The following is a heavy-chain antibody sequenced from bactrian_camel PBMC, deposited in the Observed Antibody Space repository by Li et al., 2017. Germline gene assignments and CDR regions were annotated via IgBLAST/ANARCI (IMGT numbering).Heavy chain of an antibody. CDR1: GLTYTMSEYR. D-gene: IGHD1*01. J-gene: IGHJ4*01. V-gene: IGHV3S44*01. CDR2: FGRDGST. Sequence: DVQLVESGGGSVQAGGSLRVSCLVSGLTYTMSEYRFGWFRQAPGKEREGVAAFGRDGSTSYAGSVKGRFTISKENNKNTLYLQVNSLKPEDSGMYYCAAEGPYYCAGGNWIGDRGYTYWGQGTQVTVS. CDR3: AAEGPYYCAGGNWIGDRGYTY.